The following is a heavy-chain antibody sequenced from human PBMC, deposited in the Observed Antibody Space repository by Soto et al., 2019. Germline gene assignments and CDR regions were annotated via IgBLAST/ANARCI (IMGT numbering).Heavy chain of an antibody. CDR2: IYYSGST. D-gene: IGHD3-9*01. Sequence: PSETLSLTCTVSGGPVSSGSYYWSWIRQPPGKGLEWIGYIYYSGSTNYKTSLKSRVNISVDTSKNQYSLKLSSVTAADTAVYYCARSYYDILTGPPSRWGQGTLVTVSS. CDR1: GGPVSSGSYY. J-gene: IGHJ4*02. V-gene: IGHV4-61*01. CDR3: ARSYYDILTGPPSR.